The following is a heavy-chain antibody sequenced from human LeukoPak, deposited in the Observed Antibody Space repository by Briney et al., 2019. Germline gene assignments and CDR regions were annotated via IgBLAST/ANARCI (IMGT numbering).Heavy chain of an antibody. CDR3: ARTNAFDI. J-gene: IGHJ3*02. CDR2: IYYTGST. V-gene: IGHV4-59*01. Sequence: SETLSLTCTVSGGSMSTYYWTWIRQPPGKGLEWIGFIYYTGSTNYNPSLKSRVTISVDTSKNQFSLRLSSVTAADTAVYYCARTNAFDIWGQGTMVTVSS. CDR1: GGSMSTYY.